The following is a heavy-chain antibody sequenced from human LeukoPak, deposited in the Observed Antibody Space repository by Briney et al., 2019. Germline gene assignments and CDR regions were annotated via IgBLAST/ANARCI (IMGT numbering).Heavy chain of an antibody. Sequence: GESLRLSCAASGFTFSSYAMHWVRQAPGKGLEWVTVTSYDGSNKYHADSVKGRFTISRDNSKNTLYLQMNSLRAEDTAVYYCASGTMIVPYYFEYWGQGTLVTVSS. CDR1: GFTFSSYA. CDR2: TSYDGSNK. J-gene: IGHJ4*02. CDR3: ASGTMIVPYYFEY. D-gene: IGHD3-22*01. V-gene: IGHV3-30-3*01.